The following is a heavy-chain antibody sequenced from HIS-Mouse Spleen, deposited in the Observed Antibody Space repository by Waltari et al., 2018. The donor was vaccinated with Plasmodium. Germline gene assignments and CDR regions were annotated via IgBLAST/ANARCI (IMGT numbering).Heavy chain of an antibody. D-gene: IGHD2-21*02. V-gene: IGHV4-31*03. CDR1: GGSISSGGYY. CDR2: IYYSGST. J-gene: IGHJ3*02. CDR3: ARDAIVVVTAMWIHDAFDI. Sequence: QVQLQESGPGLVKPSQTLSLTCTVPGGSISSGGYYWTWIRQHPGKGLEWIGYIYYSGSTYYNPSLKSRVTISVDTSKNQFSLKLSSVTAADTAVYYCARDAIVVVTAMWIHDAFDIWGQGTMVTVSS.